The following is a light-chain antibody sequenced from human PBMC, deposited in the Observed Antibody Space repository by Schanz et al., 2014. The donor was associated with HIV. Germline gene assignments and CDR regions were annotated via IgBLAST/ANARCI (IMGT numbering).Light chain of an antibody. Sequence: EIVLPQSPGTLSLSPGGRATLSFGASQRLSSSYLAWYQQKPGQAPRLLIYDASNRATGIPARFSGSGSGTDFTLTISSLEPEDFAVYYCQHRSNWYTFGQGTKLEIK. J-gene: IGKJ2*01. V-gene: IGKV3-11*01. CDR2: DAS. CDR1: QRLSSSY. CDR3: QHRSNWYT.